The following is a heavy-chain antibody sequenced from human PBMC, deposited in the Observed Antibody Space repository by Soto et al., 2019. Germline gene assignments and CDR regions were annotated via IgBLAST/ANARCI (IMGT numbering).Heavy chain of an antibody. Sequence: QVQLVESGGGVVQPGRSLRLSCAASGFTFSSYGMHWVRQAPGKGLEWVAVIWYDGSNKYYADSVKGRFTISRDNSKKTLYLQMNSLRAEDTAVYYCARDLYGSGYVLDYWGQGTLVTVSS. J-gene: IGHJ4*02. CDR1: GFTFSSYG. V-gene: IGHV3-33*01. CDR2: IWYDGSNK. CDR3: ARDLYGSGYVLDY. D-gene: IGHD6-19*01.